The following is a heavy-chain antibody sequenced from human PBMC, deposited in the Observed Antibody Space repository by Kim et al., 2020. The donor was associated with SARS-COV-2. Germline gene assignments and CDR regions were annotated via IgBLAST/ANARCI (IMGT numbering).Heavy chain of an antibody. CDR3: ARSVGGYSSGWYEIGY. V-gene: IGHV1-69*13. Sequence: SVKVSCKASGGTFSSYAISWVRQAPGQGLEWMGGIIPIFGTANYAQKFQGRVTITADESTSTAYMELSSLRSEDTAVYYCARSVGGYSSGWYEIGYWGQGTLVTVSS. CDR1: GGTFSSYA. D-gene: IGHD6-19*01. CDR2: IIPIFGTA. J-gene: IGHJ4*02.